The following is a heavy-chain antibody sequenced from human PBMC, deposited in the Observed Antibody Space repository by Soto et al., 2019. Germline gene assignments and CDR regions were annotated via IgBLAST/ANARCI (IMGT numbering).Heavy chain of an antibody. V-gene: IGHV4-34*01. CDR3: ARLYSSSLWYFDY. CDR1: GGSFSGYY. Sequence: QVQLQQWGAGLLKPSETLSLTCAVYGGSFSGYYWSWIRQPPGKGLEWIGEINHSGSTNYNPSLKSRVTISVDTSKNQFSLKLSSVTAADTAVYYCARLYSSSLWYFDYWGQGTLVTVSS. J-gene: IGHJ4*02. CDR2: INHSGST. D-gene: IGHD6-13*01.